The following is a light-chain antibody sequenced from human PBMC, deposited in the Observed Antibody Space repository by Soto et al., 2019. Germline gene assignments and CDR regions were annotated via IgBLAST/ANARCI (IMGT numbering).Light chain of an antibody. J-gene: IGLJ2*01. V-gene: IGLV3-25*03. CDR3: QSADNSGTRVI. CDR2: KDR. Sequence: SYELTQPPSLSVSPGQTAKITCSGDTLAKQYVYWNQQKSGQAPVLVIYKDRERPSGIAERLSGSSSGTTATLTISGVQAEDEADYHCQSADNSGTRVIFGGGTNLTVL. CDR1: TLAKQY.